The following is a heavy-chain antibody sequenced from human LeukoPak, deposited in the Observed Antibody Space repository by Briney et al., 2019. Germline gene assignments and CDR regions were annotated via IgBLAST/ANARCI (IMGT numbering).Heavy chain of an antibody. CDR3: AKELFAQQQLVPQAPFVY. V-gene: IGHV3-43D*03. D-gene: IGHD6-13*01. CDR2: ISWDGGST. Sequence: GGCLRLSCAAYGFTFDDYAIDWVRQGPGKGLEWVSLISWDGGSTYYADSLKGRFTISRDNSKNSLYLQMNSLGAEDTALYYCAKELFAQQQLVPQAPFVYWREGTLVSVCS. CDR1: GFTFDDYA. J-gene: IGHJ4*02.